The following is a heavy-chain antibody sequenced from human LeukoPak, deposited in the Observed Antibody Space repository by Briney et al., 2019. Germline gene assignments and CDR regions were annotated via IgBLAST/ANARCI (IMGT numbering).Heavy chain of an antibody. CDR3: ASSVGSTDY. CDR1: GGSISTCY. CDR2: INHRGST. D-gene: IGHD1-26*01. J-gene: IGHJ4*02. Sequence: SETLSLTCTVSGGSISTCYWSWIRQPPGKGLEWIGEINHRGSTNLNPSLKSRVTLSVDTSKHQFSLKLTSVTAADAAVYYCASSVGSTDYWGQGTLVTVSS. V-gene: IGHV4-34*01.